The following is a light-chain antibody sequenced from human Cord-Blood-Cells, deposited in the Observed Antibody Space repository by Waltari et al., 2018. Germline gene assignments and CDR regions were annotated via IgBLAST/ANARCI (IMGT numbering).Light chain of an antibody. CDR1: SSNIGRNY. Sequence: QSVLTQPPSASGTPGQRVTISCSGSSSNIGRNYVSWYQQLPGTAPKLLIYRNNQRPSGVPDRFSGSKSGTSASLAISGLRSEDEADYYCAAWDDSLSGVFGGGTKLTVL. CDR3: AAWDDSLSGV. J-gene: IGLJ3*02. CDR2: RNN. V-gene: IGLV1-47*01.